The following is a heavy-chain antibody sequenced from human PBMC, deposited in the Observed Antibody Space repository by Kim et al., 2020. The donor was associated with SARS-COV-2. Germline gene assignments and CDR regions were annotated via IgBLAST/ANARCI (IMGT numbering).Heavy chain of an antibody. CDR1: GFTFSSYA. Sequence: VSLRLSCAASGFTFSSYAMSWVRQAPGKGLEWVSAISGSGGSTYYAASVKGRFTISRDNSKNTLYLQMNSLRAEDTAVYYCAKAPGDCSSTSCYGYGGTAFDIWGQGTMVTVSS. D-gene: IGHD2-2*01. J-gene: IGHJ3*02. V-gene: IGHV3-23*01. CDR3: AKAPGDCSSTSCYGYGGTAFDI. CDR2: ISGSGGST.